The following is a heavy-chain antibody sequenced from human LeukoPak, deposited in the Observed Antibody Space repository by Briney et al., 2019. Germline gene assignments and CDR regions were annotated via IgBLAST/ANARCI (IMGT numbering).Heavy chain of an antibody. CDR3: ARAPRGGYGDYYFDY. CDR1: GGSISSYY. CDR2: IYYSGST. D-gene: IGHD4-17*01. Sequence: SETLSLTCTVSGGSISSYYWSWIRQPPGKGLEWIGYIYYSGSTNYNPSLKSRVTISVDTSKNQFSLNLSSVTAADTAVYYCARAPRGGYGDYYFDYWGQGTLVTVSS. J-gene: IGHJ4*02. V-gene: IGHV4-59*08.